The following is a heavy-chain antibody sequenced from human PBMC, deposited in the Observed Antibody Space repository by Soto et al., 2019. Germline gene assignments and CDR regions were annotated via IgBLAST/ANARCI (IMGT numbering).Heavy chain of an antibody. Sequence: PSQTLSLTSAISGDSVSTNSAAWKWIRQSPSRGLEWLGRTYYRSKWFHDYAVSVRRRITINPDTSKNQFSLQRNSVTPEDTAVYYCARDQSGTLNVWGQRTTVTVS. J-gene: IGHJ6*02. D-gene: IGHD3-10*01. CDR1: GDSVSTNSAA. CDR3: ARDQSGTLNV. CDR2: TYYRSKWFH. V-gene: IGHV6-1*01.